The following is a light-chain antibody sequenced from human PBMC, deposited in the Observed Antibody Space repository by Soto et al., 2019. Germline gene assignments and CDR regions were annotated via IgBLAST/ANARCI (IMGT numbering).Light chain of an antibody. CDR3: QQYGSSPGT. CDR1: QSVSSSY. CDR2: GAS. J-gene: IGKJ1*01. Sequence: EIVLTQSPGTLSLSPGERATLSCMVSQSVSSSYLAWYQQKRGQAPRLLIYGASSRATGIPERFSGSGSRTDCTLTISRLEPEDFAEYYCQQYGSSPGTFGQGTKVEIK. V-gene: IGKV3-20*01.